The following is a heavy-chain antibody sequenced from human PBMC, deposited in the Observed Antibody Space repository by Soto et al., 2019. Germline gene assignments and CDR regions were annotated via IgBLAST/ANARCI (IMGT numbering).Heavy chain of an antibody. V-gene: IGHV2-5*01. J-gene: IGHJ4*02. CDR1: GFSLRTSGVG. CDR2: IYWNDVK. Sequence: SGPTLVNPTQTLTLTCTFSGFSLRTSGVGVGWIRQPPGKALEWLAAIYWNDVKHYSPSLKSRLTITKDTSKNQVVLTLTNMDPVDTATYYCAHRWTWALVYRAQRILVTVSS. CDR3: AHRWTWALVY. D-gene: IGHD3-3*02.